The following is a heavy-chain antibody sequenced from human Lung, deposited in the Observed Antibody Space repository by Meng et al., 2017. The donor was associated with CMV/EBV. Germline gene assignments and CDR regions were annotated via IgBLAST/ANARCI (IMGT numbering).Heavy chain of an antibody. CDR2: VYHMGNT. D-gene: IGHD3-16*01. Sequence: ESLKISCTVSGASMSSDYWSWIRQSPGKGLEWVASVYHMGNTNYNPSLKSRATISLDTSKSQFSLKLISVTGADTAIYYCAKGGGSWFGPWGQGSLVTVSS. J-gene: IGHJ5*02. V-gene: IGHV4-59*12. CDR3: AKGGGSWFGP. CDR1: GASMSSDY.